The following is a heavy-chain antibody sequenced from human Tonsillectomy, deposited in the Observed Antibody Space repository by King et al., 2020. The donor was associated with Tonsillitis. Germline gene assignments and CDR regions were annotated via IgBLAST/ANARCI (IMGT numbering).Heavy chain of an antibody. V-gene: IGHV5-51*01. Sequence: DVQLVESGAEVKKPGESLKISCKGSGYSFTNYWIGWVRQLPGKGLEWMGIIYPGDSDTRYSPSFEGQVTISADKSISTAYLQWSSLKASDTAMYYCARHLVDTAMVTDYWGQGTLVTVSS. CDR3: ARHLVDTAMVTDY. CDR2: IYPGDSDT. J-gene: IGHJ4*02. D-gene: IGHD5-18*01. CDR1: GYSFTNYW.